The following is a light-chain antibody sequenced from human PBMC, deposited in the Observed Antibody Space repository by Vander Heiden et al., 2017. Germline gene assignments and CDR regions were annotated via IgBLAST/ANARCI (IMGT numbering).Light chain of an antibody. V-gene: IGKV3-20*01. Sequence: EIVLTQSPGTLSLSPGERATLSCRASQSVSSSYLAWYQQKPGQAPRLLIYGASIRATGSPDRFSGSGSGTDFTLTISRLEPEDFAVYYCQQYGSSQTFGQGTKVEIK. CDR2: GAS. J-gene: IGKJ1*01. CDR1: QSVSSSY. CDR3: QQYGSSQT.